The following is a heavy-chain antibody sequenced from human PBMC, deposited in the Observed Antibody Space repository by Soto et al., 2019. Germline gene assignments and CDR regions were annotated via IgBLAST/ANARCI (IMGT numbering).Heavy chain of an antibody. J-gene: IGHJ4*02. D-gene: IGHD1-7*01. V-gene: IGHV3-7*01. CDR3: VRDDFGLGLHY. CDR2: INQDRSEK. CDR1: GFTFSSYW. Sequence: PGGSLRLSCAASGFTFSSYWMSWVRQAPGKGLEWVANINQDRSEKYYADSVKGRFTISRDNAKSTLYLQMNSLRAEDTGVYYCVRDDFGLGLHYWGLGTLVTVSS.